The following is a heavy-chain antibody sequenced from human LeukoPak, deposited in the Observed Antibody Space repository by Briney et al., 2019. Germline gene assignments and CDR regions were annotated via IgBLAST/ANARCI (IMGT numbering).Heavy chain of an antibody. Sequence: SETLSLTCTVSGGSISGYYWSWIRQPPGKGLEWIGYIYYSGSTNYNPSLKSRVTISVDTSKNQFSLKLSSVTAADTAVYYCARTYCSSTSCYMDYWGQGTLVTVSS. D-gene: IGHD2-2*02. V-gene: IGHV4-59*08. J-gene: IGHJ4*02. CDR3: ARTYCSSTSCYMDY. CDR1: GGSISGYY. CDR2: IYYSGST.